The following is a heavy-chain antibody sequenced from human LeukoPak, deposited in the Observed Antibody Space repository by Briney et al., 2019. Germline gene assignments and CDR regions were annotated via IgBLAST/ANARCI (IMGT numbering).Heavy chain of an antibody. CDR2: INHSGST. J-gene: IGHJ4*02. V-gene: IGHV4-34*01. D-gene: IGHD5-18*01. CDR1: GFTFCNYA. CDR3: ARGRYSYGYSNY. Sequence: GSLRLSCAASGFTFCNYAMTWVRQPPGEGLEWIGEINHSGSTNYNPSLKSRVTISVDTSKNQFSLKLSSVTAADTAVYYCARGRYSYGYSNYWGQGTLVTVSS.